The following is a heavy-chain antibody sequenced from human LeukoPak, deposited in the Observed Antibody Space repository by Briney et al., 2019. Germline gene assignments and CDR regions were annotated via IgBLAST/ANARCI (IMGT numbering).Heavy chain of an antibody. Sequence: GGSLRLSCAASGFTFSDYWMGWVRQAPGKGLEWVANIKQDGSEKYYVDSVKGRFTISRDNAKNTLYLQMNSLRAEDTAVYYCARAGRGLRYFDWLTYDYWGQGTLVTVSS. CDR3: ARAGRGLRYFDWLTYDY. D-gene: IGHD3-9*01. CDR2: IKQDGSEK. V-gene: IGHV3-7*01. CDR1: GFTFSDYW. J-gene: IGHJ4*02.